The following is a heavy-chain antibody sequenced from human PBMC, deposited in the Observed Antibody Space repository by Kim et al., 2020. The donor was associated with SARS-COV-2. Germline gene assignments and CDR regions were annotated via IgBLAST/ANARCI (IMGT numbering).Heavy chain of an antibody. V-gene: IGHV4-39*01. J-gene: IGHJ5*02. CDR1: GGSISSSSYY. CDR2: IYYSGST. Sequence: SETLSLTCTVSGGSISSSSYYWGWIRQPPGKGLEWIGSIYYSGSTYYNPSLKSRVTISVDTSKNQFSLKLSSVTAADTAVYYCARFCLHFEYNWFDPWGQGTLVTVSS. CDR3: ARFCLHFEYNWFDP.